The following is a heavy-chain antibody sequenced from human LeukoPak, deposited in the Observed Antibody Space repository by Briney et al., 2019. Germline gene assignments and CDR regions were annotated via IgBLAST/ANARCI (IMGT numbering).Heavy chain of an antibody. D-gene: IGHD4-17*01. CDR1: GFTFSSYW. CDR2: INSDGSST. Sequence: TGGSLRLSCAASGFTFSSYWMHWVRHAPGKGLVWVSRINSDGSSTSYADSVKGRFTISRDNAKNTLYLQMNSLRAEDTAVYYCAREGDYGDYDWFDPWGQGTLVTVPS. J-gene: IGHJ5*02. CDR3: AREGDYGDYDWFDP. V-gene: IGHV3-74*01.